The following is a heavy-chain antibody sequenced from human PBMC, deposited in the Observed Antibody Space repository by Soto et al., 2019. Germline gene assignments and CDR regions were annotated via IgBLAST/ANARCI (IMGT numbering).Heavy chain of an antibody. CDR2: IIPIFGTA. CDR3: ARDPAGYYDSSGSLSRHYYYGMDV. Sequence: SVKVSCKASGGTFSSYAISWVRQAPGQGLEWMGGIIPIFGTANYAQKFQGRVTITADESTSTAYMELSSLRSEDTAVYYCARDPAGYYDSSGSLSRHYYYGMDVWGQGTTVTVSS. CDR1: GGTFSSYA. V-gene: IGHV1-69*13. D-gene: IGHD3-22*01. J-gene: IGHJ6*01.